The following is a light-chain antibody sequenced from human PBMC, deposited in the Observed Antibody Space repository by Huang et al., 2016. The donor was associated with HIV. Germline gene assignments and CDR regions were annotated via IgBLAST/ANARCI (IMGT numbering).Light chain of an antibody. J-gene: IGKJ1*01. Sequence: EIVMTKSPATLSVSPGERATLSCRASQGVSNNIAWYQQKPGQTPRLLIHGSSTRSTGIAAKFSGRGYGTYVTLTITSLQPEDSAVYYCQHYNNWPPWTFGPGTQVEI. CDR1: QGVSNN. V-gene: IGKV3D-15*01. CDR2: GSS. CDR3: QHYNNWPPWT.